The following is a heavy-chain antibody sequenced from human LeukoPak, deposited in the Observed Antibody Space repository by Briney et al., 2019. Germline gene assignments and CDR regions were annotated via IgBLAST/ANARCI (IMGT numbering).Heavy chain of an antibody. J-gene: IGHJ5*01. V-gene: IGHV6-1*01. CDR1: GDSVSSTSAG. D-gene: IGHD6-13*01. CDR2: TYYRSKWSN. Sequence: SQTLSLTCDISGDSVSSTSAGWSRIRQSPSRGLEWLGRTYYRSKWSNDYAVSVKSRITINPDTSKNQFSLHLNSVTPEDTAVYYCARAMSATGNNCFDSWGQGTLVTVSS. CDR3: ARAMSATGNNCFDS.